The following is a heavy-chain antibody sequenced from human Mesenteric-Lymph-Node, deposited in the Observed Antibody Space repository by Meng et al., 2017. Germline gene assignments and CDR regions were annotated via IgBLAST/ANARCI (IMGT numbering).Heavy chain of an antibody. CDR1: GFTFSSYW. CDR2: IKQDGSEK. CDR3: ARDATVTTFLLNESYYYYYGMDV. Sequence: GESLKISCAASGFTFSSYWMSWVRQAPGKGLEWVANIKQDGSEKYYVDSVKGRFTISRDNAKNSLYLQMNSLRAEDTAVYYCARDATVTTFLLNESYYYYYGMDVWGQGTTVTVSS. J-gene: IGHJ6*02. D-gene: IGHD4-17*01. V-gene: IGHV3-7*01.